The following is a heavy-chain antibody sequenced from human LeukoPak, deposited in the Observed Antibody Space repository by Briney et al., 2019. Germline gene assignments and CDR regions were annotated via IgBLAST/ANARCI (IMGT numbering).Heavy chain of an antibody. CDR3: ARVDRITMVRFVDY. CDR1: GYTLTELS. V-gene: IGHV1-24*01. CDR2: FDPEDGET. D-gene: IGHD3-10*01. J-gene: IGHJ4*02. Sequence: ASVKVSCKVSGYTLTELSMHWVRQAPGKGLEWMGGFDPEDGETIYAQKFQGRVTMTEDTSTDTAYMELSSLRSDDTAVYYCARVDRITMVRFVDYWGQGTLVTVSS.